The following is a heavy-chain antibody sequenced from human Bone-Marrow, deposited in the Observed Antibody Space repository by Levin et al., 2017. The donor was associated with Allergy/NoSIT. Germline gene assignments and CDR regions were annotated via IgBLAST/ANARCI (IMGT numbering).Heavy chain of an antibody. CDR1: GGSVISGNYY. Sequence: KPSETLSLTCTVSGGSVISGNYYWSWIRQPPGKRLEWIGYIYYSGDTNYNPSLKSRVTISVDTSKNQFSLKLSSVTAADTAVYYCARILKNGYNLFNYWGQGTLVTVSS. CDR2: IYYSGDT. D-gene: IGHD5-24*01. V-gene: IGHV4-61*01. CDR3: ARILKNGYNLFNY. J-gene: IGHJ4*02.